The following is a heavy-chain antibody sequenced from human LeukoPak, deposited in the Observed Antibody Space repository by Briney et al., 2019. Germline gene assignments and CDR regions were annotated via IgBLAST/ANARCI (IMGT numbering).Heavy chain of an antibody. J-gene: IGHJ6*03. CDR3: ARGSGFARGYYYCMDV. Sequence: GASVKVSCKASGYTFTGYYMHWVRQAPGQGLEWMGWINPNSGGTNYAQKFQGRVTMTRGTSISTAYMELSRLRSDDTAVYYCARGSGFARGYYYCMDVWGKGTTVTVSS. CDR1: GYTFTGYY. V-gene: IGHV1-2*02. CDR2: INPNSGGT. D-gene: IGHD3-10*01.